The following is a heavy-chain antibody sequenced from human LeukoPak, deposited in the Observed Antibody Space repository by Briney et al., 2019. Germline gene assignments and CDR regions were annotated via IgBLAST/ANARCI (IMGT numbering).Heavy chain of an antibody. V-gene: IGHV3-30*03. CDR1: GFTFSSYS. Sequence: GGSPRLSCAASGFTFSSYSMNWVRQAPGKGVEWVAVISYDGSNKYYADSVKGRFTISRENSKNTLYLQMNSLRAEDTAVYYCAMPHDTEYYFDYWGQGTLVTVSS. CDR2: ISYDGSNK. J-gene: IGHJ4*02. CDR3: AMPHDTEYYFDY.